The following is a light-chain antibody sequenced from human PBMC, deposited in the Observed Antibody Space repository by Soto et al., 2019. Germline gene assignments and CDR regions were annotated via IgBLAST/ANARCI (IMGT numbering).Light chain of an antibody. J-gene: IGKJ3*01. Sequence: DIQMMQSPSSLSASVGDRVTITCRASQAINKYLAWFQQKPGQVPKLLIYGASTLRSVVPARFSGSGSGTDFSLTISSLQPEDVATYFCQKYDSAPFTFGPGTRVEIK. CDR2: GAS. CDR3: QKYDSAPFT. CDR1: QAINKY. V-gene: IGKV1-27*01.